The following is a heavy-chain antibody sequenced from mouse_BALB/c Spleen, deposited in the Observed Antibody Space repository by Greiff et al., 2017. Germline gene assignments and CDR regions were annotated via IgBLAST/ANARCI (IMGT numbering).Heavy chain of an antibody. CDR1: GFSLSTSGMG. CDR3: ARRGNYDCFDV. Sequence: QVTLKESGPGILQPSQTLSLTCSFSGFSLSTSGMGVSWIRQPSGKGLEWLAHIYWDDDKRYNPSLKSRLTISKDTSRNQVFLKITSVDTADTATYYCARRGNYDCFDVWGAGTTVTVSS. J-gene: IGHJ1*01. CDR2: IYWDDDK. V-gene: IGHV8-12*01. D-gene: IGHD2-4*01.